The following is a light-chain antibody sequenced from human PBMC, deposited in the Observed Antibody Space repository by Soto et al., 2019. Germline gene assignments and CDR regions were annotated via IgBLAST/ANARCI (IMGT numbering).Light chain of an antibody. Sequence: IQMTQSPSAVSATVGDRVTITCRASQSISSWLAWYQQKPGKAPKLLIFAASSLQSGVPSRFSGSGSGTEFTLTISSLQPDDSATYYCQQYNSYRAFGQGTMVDVK. CDR3: QQYNSYRA. CDR1: QSISSW. V-gene: IGKV1-5*01. J-gene: IGKJ1*01. CDR2: AAS.